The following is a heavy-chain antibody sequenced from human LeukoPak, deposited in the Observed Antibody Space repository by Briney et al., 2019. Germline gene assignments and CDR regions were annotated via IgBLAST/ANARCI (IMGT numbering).Heavy chain of an antibody. Sequence: PSETLSPTCTVSGGSISSYYWSWIRQSPGKGLEWIGYIYNSGSTNYNPSLKSRVTISVDTSKNQFSLKLTSVTAADTAVYYCARHPWGFGEFRIDYWGQGTLVTVSS. D-gene: IGHD3-10*01. CDR1: GGSISSYY. V-gene: IGHV4-59*08. CDR2: IYNSGST. J-gene: IGHJ4*02. CDR3: ARHPWGFGEFRIDY.